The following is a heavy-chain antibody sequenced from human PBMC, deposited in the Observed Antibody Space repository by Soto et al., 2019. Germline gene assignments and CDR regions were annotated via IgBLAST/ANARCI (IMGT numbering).Heavy chain of an antibody. J-gene: IGHJ4*02. CDR2: IYHSGST. D-gene: IGHD2-15*01. CDR1: GGSISSGGYS. CDR3: ASETVVTHSLDY. Sequence: SETLSLTCAVSGGSISSGGYSWSWIRQPPGKGLEWIGYIYHSGSTYYNPSLKSRVTISVDRSKNQFSLKLSSVTAADTAVYYCASETVVTHSLDYWGQGTLVTVSS. V-gene: IGHV4-30-2*01.